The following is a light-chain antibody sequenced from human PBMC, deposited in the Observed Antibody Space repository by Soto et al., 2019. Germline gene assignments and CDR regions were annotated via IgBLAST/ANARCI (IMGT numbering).Light chain of an antibody. V-gene: IGLV2-14*01. CDR2: EVN. CDR3: SSYTSTGAWV. J-gene: IGLJ3*02. Sequence: QSALTQPASVSGSPGQSITISCTGTSSDVGGYNSVSWYQQHPGKAPTLMIYEVNNRPSGVSNRFSGSKSGNTASLTISGLQAEDETDYYCSSYTSTGAWVFGGGTKLTVL. CDR1: SSDVGGYNS.